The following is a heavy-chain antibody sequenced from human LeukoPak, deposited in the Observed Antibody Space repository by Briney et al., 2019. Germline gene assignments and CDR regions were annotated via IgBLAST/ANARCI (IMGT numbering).Heavy chain of an antibody. CDR1: GDTPSEVS. Sequence: ASVKVSSKVSGDTPSEVSMHSVRPTPGKGLEWMGGFDPEDGETIYAQKFQGRVTMTEDTSTDTAYMELSSLRSEDTAVYYCATGSGYSYDFDYWGQGTVVSVSS. V-gene: IGHV1-24*01. J-gene: IGHJ4*02. D-gene: IGHD5-18*01. CDR3: ATGSGYSYDFDY. CDR2: FDPEDGET.